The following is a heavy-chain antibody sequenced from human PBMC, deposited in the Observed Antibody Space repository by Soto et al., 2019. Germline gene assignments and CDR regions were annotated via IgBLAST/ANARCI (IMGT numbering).Heavy chain of an antibody. V-gene: IGHV5-51*01. J-gene: IGHJ6*02. CDR3: AASIFYYGMDV. Sequence: GESLKISCKGAWYSFTSYWIGWVRQMPGKGLEWMGIIYPGDSDTRYSPSFQGQVTISADKSITTTYLQWSSLKASDTAIYYCAASIFYYGMDVWGQGTTVTVSS. CDR1: WYSFTSYW. CDR2: IYPGDSDT.